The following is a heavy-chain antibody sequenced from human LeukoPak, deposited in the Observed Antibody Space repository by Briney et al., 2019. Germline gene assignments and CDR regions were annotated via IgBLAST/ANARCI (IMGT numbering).Heavy chain of an antibody. CDR1: GYSFSSYG. CDR2: ISAYNGNT. D-gene: IGHD1-26*01. V-gene: IGHV1-18*01. Sequence: ASVKVSCKASGYSFSSYGISWVRQAPGQGLEWMGWISAYNGNTKYAQKLQGRVTMTTDTSTSTAYMELRSLRSDDTAVYYCARDESSGSYYFDYWGQGTLVTVSS. J-gene: IGHJ4*02. CDR3: ARDESSGSYYFDY.